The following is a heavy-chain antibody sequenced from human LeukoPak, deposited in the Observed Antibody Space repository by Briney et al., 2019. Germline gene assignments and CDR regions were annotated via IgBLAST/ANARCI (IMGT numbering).Heavy chain of an antibody. Sequence: SETLSLTCTVSGGSISSYYWSWIRQPAGKGLEWIGRIYTSGSTSYNPSLKSRVTMSVDTSKNQFSLKLSSVTAADSAVYYCAGQVVKITIFGVVKAAFDYWGQGTLVTVSS. D-gene: IGHD3-3*01. CDR1: GGSISSYY. V-gene: IGHV4-4*07. CDR2: IYTSGST. J-gene: IGHJ4*02. CDR3: AGQVVKITIFGVVKAAFDY.